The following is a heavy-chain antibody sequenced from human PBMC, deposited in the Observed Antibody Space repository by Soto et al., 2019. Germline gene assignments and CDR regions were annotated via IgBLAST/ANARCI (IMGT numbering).Heavy chain of an antibody. D-gene: IGHD2-2*01. Sequence: VGALRLSCAASGFTFSDYYITWIRQAPGKGLEWVSYISSSGSTIYYADSVKGRFTISRDNAKNSLYLQMNSLRAEDTAVYYCARDNYASGMDVWGQGTTVTVSS. CDR1: GFTFSDYY. CDR3: ARDNYASGMDV. CDR2: ISSSGSTI. V-gene: IGHV3-11*01. J-gene: IGHJ6*02.